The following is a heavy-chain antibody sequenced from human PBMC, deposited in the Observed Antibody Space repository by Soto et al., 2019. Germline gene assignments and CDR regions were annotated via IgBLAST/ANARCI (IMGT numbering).Heavy chain of an antibody. CDR1: GYTFTSYA. D-gene: IGHD2-21*02. CDR2: INAGNGNT. J-gene: IGHJ4*02. CDR3: ARDLHCGGDCPTGDY. V-gene: IGHV1-3*01. Sequence: GASMKVSCKASGYTFTSYAMHWVRQAPGQRLEWMGWINAGNGNTKYSQKFQGRVTITRDTSASTAYMELNSLRAEDTAVYYCARDLHCGGDCPTGDYWGQGTLVTAPQ.